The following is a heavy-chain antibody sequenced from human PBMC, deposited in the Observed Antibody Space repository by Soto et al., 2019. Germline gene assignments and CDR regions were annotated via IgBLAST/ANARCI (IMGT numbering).Heavy chain of an antibody. V-gene: IGHV3-30*18. CDR1: GFTFSSYG. Sequence: PGGSLRLSCAASGFTFSSYGMHWVRQAPGKGLEWVAVISYDGSNKYYADSVKGRFTISRDNSKNTLYLQMNSLRAEDTAVYYCAKEVGYSSGWPHFDYWSQGTLVTVSS. D-gene: IGHD6-19*01. CDR2: ISYDGSNK. CDR3: AKEVGYSSGWPHFDY. J-gene: IGHJ4*02.